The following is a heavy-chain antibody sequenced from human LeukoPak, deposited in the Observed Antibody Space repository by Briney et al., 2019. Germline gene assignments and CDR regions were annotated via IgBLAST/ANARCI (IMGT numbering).Heavy chain of an antibody. CDR2: IWYDVGNK. J-gene: IGHJ4*02. CDR3: ARVQNTDIDY. CDR1: EFIFRSYG. Sequence: PGGSLRLSCEASEFIFRSYGMHWVRQAPGKGLEWVAVIWYDVGNKNYADSVKGRFTISRDNSKNTLYLQMNGLRAEDTAVYYCARVQNTDIDYWGQGTLVTVSS. D-gene: IGHD5-18*01. V-gene: IGHV3-33*01.